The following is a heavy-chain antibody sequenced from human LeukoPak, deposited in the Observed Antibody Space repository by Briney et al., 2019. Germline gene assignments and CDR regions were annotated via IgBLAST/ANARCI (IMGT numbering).Heavy chain of an antibody. CDR1: GFTFGSSS. D-gene: IGHD5-18*01. CDR2: ISSSSGTI. Sequence: GESLRLSCAASGFTFGSSSMNWVRQAPGKGLEWVSYISSSSGTIYHADSGKGRFTISRDNAKNSLFLQMNNLRAEDTAVYYCARSRDKNTYGYAYWGQGTLVTVSS. J-gene: IGHJ4*02. CDR3: ARSRDKNTYGYAY. V-gene: IGHV3-48*01.